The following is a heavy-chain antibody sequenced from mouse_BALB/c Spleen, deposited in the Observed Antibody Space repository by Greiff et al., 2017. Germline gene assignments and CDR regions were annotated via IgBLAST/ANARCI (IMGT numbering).Heavy chain of an antibody. J-gene: IGHJ4*01. CDR3: ARHLYGAYAMDY. CDR2: ISNGGGST. D-gene: IGHD1-1*02. Sequence: EVKVVESGGGLVQPGGSLKLSCAASGFTFSSYTMSWVRQTPEKRLEWVAYISNGGGSTYYPDTVKGRFTISRDNAKNTLYLQMSSLKSEDTAMYYCARHLYGAYAMDYWGQGTSVTVSS. CDR1: GFTFSSYT. V-gene: IGHV5-12-2*01.